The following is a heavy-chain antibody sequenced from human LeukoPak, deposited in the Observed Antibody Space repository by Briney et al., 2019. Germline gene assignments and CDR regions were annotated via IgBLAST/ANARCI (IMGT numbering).Heavy chain of an antibody. V-gene: IGHV3-23*01. Sequence: GGSLRLSCAASGFTFSSYAMSWVRQAPGKGLEWVSAISGSGGSTYYADSVKGRFTISRDNSKNTLYLQMSSLRAEDTAVYYCAKGRYYYYYFDYWGQGTLVTVSS. D-gene: IGHD3-22*01. J-gene: IGHJ4*02. CDR1: GFTFSSYA. CDR3: AKGRYYYYYFDY. CDR2: ISGSGGST.